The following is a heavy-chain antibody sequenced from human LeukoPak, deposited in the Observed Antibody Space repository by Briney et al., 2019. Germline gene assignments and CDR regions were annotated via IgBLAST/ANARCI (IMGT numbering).Heavy chain of an antibody. CDR1: GFSVSDTY. J-gene: IGHJ4*02. Sequence: PGGSLRLSCAVSGFSVSDTYMSWVRQVPGKGLEWVALPYSGGSKHYADSVKGRFTISRENSKNMLSLQMNSLRAEDTAVYYCARGKSGIYTRPFDYWGQGTLVTVSS. CDR2: PYSGGSK. D-gene: IGHD1-26*01. CDR3: ARGKSGIYTRPFDY. V-gene: IGHV3-66*01.